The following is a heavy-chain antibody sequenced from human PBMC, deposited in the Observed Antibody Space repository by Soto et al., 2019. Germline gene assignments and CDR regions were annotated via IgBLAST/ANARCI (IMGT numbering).Heavy chain of an antibody. Sequence: QVQLQESGPGLVKPSETLSLTCTVSGGSISSYYWSWIRQPPGKGLEWIGYIYYSGSTNYNPSLKSRVTMSVDTSKNQFSLKLSSVTAADTAVYYCARAGYSSSWANWFDPWGQGTLVTVSS. CDR1: GGSISSYY. CDR3: ARAGYSSSWANWFDP. D-gene: IGHD6-13*01. CDR2: IYYSGST. J-gene: IGHJ5*02. V-gene: IGHV4-59*01.